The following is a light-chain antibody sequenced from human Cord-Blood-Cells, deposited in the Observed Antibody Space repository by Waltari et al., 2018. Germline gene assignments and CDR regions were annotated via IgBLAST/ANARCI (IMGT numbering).Light chain of an antibody. V-gene: IGKV4-1*01. J-gene: IGKJ2*01. CDR2: WAS. CDR3: QQYYSTLPYT. Sequence: DIVMTQSPDSLAVSLGERATINCKSSQSVLYSSNNKNYLAWYQQKPGQPPKLLIYWASTRESGVLDRFSGSGSGTDFTLTISSLQAEDVAVYYCQQYYSTLPYTFGQGTKLEIK. CDR1: QSVLYSSNNKNY.